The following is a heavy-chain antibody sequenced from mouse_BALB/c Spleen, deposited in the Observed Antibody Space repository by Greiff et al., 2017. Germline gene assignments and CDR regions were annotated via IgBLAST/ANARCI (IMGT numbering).Heavy chain of an antibody. CDR1: GFNIKDTY. V-gene: IGHV14-3*02. J-gene: IGHJ4*01. Sequence: VQLQQSGAELVKPGASVKLSCTASGFNIKDTYMHWVKQSPEQGLEWIGRIDPANGNTKYDPKFQGKATITADTSSNTAYLQLSSLTSEDTAVYCGARRYGGSMDYWGQGTSVTVSA. D-gene: IGHD1-1*01. CDR3: ARRYGGSMDY. CDR2: IDPANGNT.